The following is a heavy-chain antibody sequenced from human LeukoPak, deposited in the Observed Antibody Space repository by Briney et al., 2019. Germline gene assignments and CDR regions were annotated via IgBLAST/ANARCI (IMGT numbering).Heavy chain of an antibody. D-gene: IGHD2-8*01. J-gene: IGHJ6*02. CDR1: GFTFDNYA. CDR3: AVLHYYAMDV. V-gene: IGHV3-9*01. Sequence: GGSLRLSCAASGFTFDNYAMHWVRQAPGKGLEWVSGISWNSGTKGYADSVKGRFTISRDNAKNSLYLQMNSLRGEDAALYYCAVLHYYAMDVWGQGTTVTVSS. CDR2: ISWNSGTK.